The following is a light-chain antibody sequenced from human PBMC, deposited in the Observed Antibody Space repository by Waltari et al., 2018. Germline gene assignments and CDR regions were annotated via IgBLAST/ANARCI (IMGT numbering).Light chain of an antibody. J-gene: IGKJ1*01. CDR1: QSIGKY. CDR3: QHYVRLPAT. Sequence: EIVLTQSPGTLSLSPGERATLFCRASQSIGKYLVWYQQQPGQAPRRLIYGASTRATGIPDRFSGGGSGTDFSLSITRLEPEDFAVYYCQHYVRLPATFGQGTTVEI. V-gene: IGKV3-20*01. CDR2: GAS.